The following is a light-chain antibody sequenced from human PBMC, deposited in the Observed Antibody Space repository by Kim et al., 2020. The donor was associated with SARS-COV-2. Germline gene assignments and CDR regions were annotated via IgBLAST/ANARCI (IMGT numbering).Light chain of an antibody. CDR2: AAS. J-gene: IGKJ5*01. CDR1: QSNDNY. CDR3: QQSYRTIT. Sequence: SAAVGDTVTIACRASQSNDNYLNWYQQKPGKAPKLLVFAASSLQSGVPSRFSGSGSGTDFNLTISSLQPEDFATYYCQQSYRTITFGQGTRLEIK. V-gene: IGKV1-39*01.